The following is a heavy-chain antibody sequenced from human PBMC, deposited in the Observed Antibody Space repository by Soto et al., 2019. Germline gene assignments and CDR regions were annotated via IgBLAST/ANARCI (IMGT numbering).Heavy chain of an antibody. J-gene: IGHJ4*02. CDR2: ISAYNGNT. CDR3: ARQEYYYDTSGYFMPDY. CDR1: GYTFTSYG. V-gene: IGHV1-18*04. D-gene: IGHD3-22*01. Sequence: ASVKVSCKASGYTFTSYGISWVRQAPEQGLEWMGWISAYNGNTNYPQKFQGRVTMTTDISTSTAYMELRSLRSDDTAVYYCARQEYYYDTSGYFMPDYWGQGTQVTVSS.